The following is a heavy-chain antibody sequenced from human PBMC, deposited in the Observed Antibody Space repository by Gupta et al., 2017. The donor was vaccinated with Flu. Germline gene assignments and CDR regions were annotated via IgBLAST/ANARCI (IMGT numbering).Heavy chain of an antibody. Sequence: QVQLQESGPGLVKPSETLSLTCTVSGGSISSYYWSWIRQPPGKGLEWIGYIYYSGSTNYNPSLKSRVTISVDTSKNQFSLKLSSVTAADTAVYYCARHGAELSRPFDYWGQGTLVTVSS. V-gene: IGHV4-59*08. J-gene: IGHJ4*02. CDR1: GGSISSYY. CDR3: ARHGAELSRPFDY. CDR2: IYYSGST. D-gene: IGHD3-10*01.